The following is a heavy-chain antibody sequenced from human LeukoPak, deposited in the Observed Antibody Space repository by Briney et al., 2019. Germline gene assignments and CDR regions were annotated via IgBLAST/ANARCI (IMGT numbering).Heavy chain of an antibody. CDR3: ARADQLGYCSGGSCPTYFDY. V-gene: IGHV1-69*13. J-gene: IGHJ4*02. CDR2: IIPIFGTA. CDR1: GGTFSSYA. Sequence: SVKVSCKASGGTFSSYAISWVRQAPGQGLEWMGGIIPIFGTANYAQKFQGRVTITADESTSTAYMELSSLRSEDTAVYYCARADQLGYCSGGSCPTYFDYWGQGTLVTVSS. D-gene: IGHD2-15*01.